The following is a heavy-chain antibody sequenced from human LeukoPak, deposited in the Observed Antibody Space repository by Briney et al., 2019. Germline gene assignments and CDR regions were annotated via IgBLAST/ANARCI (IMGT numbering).Heavy chain of an antibody. Sequence: GGSLRLSCAASGFTFSSYGMHWVRQAPGKGLEWVAVISYGGSNKYYADSVKGRFTISRDNSKNTLYLQMNSLRAEDTAVYYCAKDKDSSGYYFDFFDYWGQGTLVTVSS. V-gene: IGHV3-30*18. D-gene: IGHD3-22*01. CDR3: AKDKDSSGYYFDFFDY. CDR1: GFTFSSYG. CDR2: ISYGGSNK. J-gene: IGHJ4*02.